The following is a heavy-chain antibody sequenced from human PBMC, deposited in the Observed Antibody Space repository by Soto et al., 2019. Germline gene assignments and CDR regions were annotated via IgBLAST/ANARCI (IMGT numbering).Heavy chain of an antibody. CDR2: ISAYNGNT. D-gene: IGHD5-18*01. V-gene: IGHV1-18*01. J-gene: IGHJ6*03. Sequence: GASVKVSCKASCYTLTSYGISWVRQAPGQGFEWMGWISAYNGNTNYAQKLQGRVTMTTDTSTSTAYMELRSLRSDDTAVYYCARLVSYGQIYYYYYMDVWGKGTTVTVSS. CDR3: ARLVSYGQIYYYYYMDV. CDR1: CYTLTSYG.